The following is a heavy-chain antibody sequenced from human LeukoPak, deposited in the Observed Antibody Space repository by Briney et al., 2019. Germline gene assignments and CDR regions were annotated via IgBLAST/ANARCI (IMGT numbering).Heavy chain of an antibody. Sequence: PGGSLRPSCAASGFTFSSYAMHWVRQAPGKGLEWVAVISYDGSNKYYADSVKGRFTISRDNSKNTLYLQMNSLRAEDTAVYYCARDLGDTVTTDAFDIWGQGTMVTVSS. V-gene: IGHV3-30*04. D-gene: IGHD4-17*01. J-gene: IGHJ3*02. CDR3: ARDLGDTVTTDAFDI. CDR2: ISYDGSNK. CDR1: GFTFSSYA.